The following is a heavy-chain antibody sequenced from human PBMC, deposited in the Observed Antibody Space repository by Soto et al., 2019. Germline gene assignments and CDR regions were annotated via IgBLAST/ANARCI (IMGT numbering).Heavy chain of an antibody. CDR2: IYIDDT. V-gene: IGHV1-18*01. CDR3: ARDRDWNLDY. J-gene: IGHJ4*02. CDR1: GSTFSSFF. Sequence: ASVKVSCNASGSTFSSFFFSWMRQPPGQGLEWMGWIYIDDTKYAQNFQGRVTMTTDTSTSTVYMELRSLRSDDTAVYYCARDRDWNLDYWGQGTPVTVSS. D-gene: IGHD1-1*01.